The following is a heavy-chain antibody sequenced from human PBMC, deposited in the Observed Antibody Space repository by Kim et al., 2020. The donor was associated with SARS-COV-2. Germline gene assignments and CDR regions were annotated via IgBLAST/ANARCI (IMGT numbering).Heavy chain of an antibody. D-gene: IGHD5-18*01. CDR3: AKAVDTAMARGLFDY. Sequence: DSVKGRLTISRDNSKNTLYLQMNSLRAEDTAVYYCAKAVDTAMARGLFDYWGQGTLVTVSS. V-gene: IGHV3-23*01. J-gene: IGHJ4*02.